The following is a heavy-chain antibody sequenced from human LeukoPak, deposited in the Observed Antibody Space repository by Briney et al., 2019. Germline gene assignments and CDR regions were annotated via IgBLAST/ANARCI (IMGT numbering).Heavy chain of an antibody. CDR3: ARAGPLIVTYDFDY. J-gene: IGHJ4*02. Sequence: GGSLRLSCAASGFTFSSYWMSWVRQAPGKGLEWVANIKQDGSEKYYVDSVKGRFTISRDNAKNPLYLQMNSLRAEDTAVYYCARAGPLIVTYDFDYWGQGTLVAVSS. D-gene: IGHD3-22*01. V-gene: IGHV3-7*01. CDR2: IKQDGSEK. CDR1: GFTFSSYW.